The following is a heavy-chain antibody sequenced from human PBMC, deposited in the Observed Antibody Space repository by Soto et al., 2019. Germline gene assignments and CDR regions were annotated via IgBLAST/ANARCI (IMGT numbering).Heavy chain of an antibody. CDR3: AIGGSAAGVDY. J-gene: IGHJ4*02. D-gene: IGHD6-25*01. Sequence: QVQLVESGGGVVQPGRSLRISCAGSGFDFSNYAMYWIRQAPGKGLEWVAVISNDGSYKYYGDSVKGRFSISRDNSNNALLQQMDSLTPDETVFYYCAIGGSAAGVDYWGQGNLVIVSS. V-gene: IGHV3-30*03. CDR2: ISNDGSYK. CDR1: GFDFSNYA.